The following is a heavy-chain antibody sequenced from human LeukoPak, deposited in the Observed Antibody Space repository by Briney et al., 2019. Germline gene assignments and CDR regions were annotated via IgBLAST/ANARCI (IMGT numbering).Heavy chain of an antibody. D-gene: IGHD2-2*01. CDR3: ARSKVGYASPFDY. CDR1: GGSISSYY. J-gene: IGHJ4*02. Sequence: PSETLSLSCTVSGGSISSYYWSWIRQPPGKGLEWIGNIYYSGNNNYNASLQIRVTISVDTSKNQLSLNLSSVTAADAAVYYCARSKVGYASPFDYWGQGTLVIVSS. V-gene: IGHV4-59*08. CDR2: IYYSGNN.